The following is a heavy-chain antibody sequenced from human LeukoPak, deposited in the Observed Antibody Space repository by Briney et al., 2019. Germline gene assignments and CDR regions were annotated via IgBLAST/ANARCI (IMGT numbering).Heavy chain of an antibody. CDR3: ARELDGGGENNWFDP. D-gene: IGHD2-21*01. J-gene: IGHJ5*02. V-gene: IGHV1-69*01. Sequence: GASVKVSCKASGGTFSSYAISWVRQAPGQGLEWMGGIIPIFGTANYAQKFQGRVTITADESTSTAYMELSSLRSEDTAEYYCARELDGGGENNWFDPWGQGTLVTVSS. CDR2: IIPIFGTA. CDR1: GGTFSSYA.